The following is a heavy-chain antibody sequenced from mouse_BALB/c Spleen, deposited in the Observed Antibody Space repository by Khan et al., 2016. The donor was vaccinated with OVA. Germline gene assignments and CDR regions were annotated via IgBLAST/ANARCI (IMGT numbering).Heavy chain of an antibody. D-gene: IGHD1-1*01. CDR2: ILPGSNST. CDR3: ARGNYYGSTSWFGY. CDR1: GYTFSSYW. Sequence: VQLQQSGAELMKPGASVKISCKPTGYTFSSYWIEWVKQRPGHGLEWIGEILPGSNSTNYNERFQGKATITADTSSNTAYMQLSSLTSEDSAIYSCARGNYYGSTSWFGYWGQGTLVTVSA. V-gene: IGHV1-9*01. J-gene: IGHJ3*01.